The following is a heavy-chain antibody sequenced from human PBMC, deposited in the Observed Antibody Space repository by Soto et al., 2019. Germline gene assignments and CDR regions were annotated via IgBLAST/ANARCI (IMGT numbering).Heavy chain of an antibody. J-gene: IGHJ3*01. V-gene: IGHV1-18*01. D-gene: IGHD3-22*01. CDR3: ARAFLYQGRDSRGYSFEALEL. Sequence: QVQLVQSGAEVKKPGASVKVSCKASGYTFTSSGMSWVRQAPGQGLEWLRWISAHTGSSEYAQKFQGRVIMTTDSATSTAYMELRSPRLADPAVYYCARAFLYQGRDSRGYSFEALELWGPATLVTASS. CDR1: GYTFTSSG. CDR2: ISAHTGSS.